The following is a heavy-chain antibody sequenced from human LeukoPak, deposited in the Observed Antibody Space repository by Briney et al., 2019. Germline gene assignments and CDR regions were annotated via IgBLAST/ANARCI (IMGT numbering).Heavy chain of an antibody. D-gene: IGHD3-3*01. CDR3: AKDVYDFWSGYYNSYDY. V-gene: IGHV3-30*18. J-gene: IGHJ4*02. CDR2: ISYDRSNK. CDR1: GFIFSSHG. Sequence: GGSLRLSCAASGFIFSSHGMNWVRQAPGKGLEWVAVISYDRSNKYYADSVKGRFTISRDNSKNTLYLQMNSLRAEDTAVYYCAKDVYDFWSGYYNSYDYWGQGTLVTVSS.